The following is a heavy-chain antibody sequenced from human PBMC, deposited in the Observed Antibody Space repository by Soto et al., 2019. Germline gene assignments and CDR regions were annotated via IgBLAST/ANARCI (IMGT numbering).Heavy chain of an antibody. CDR3: ATNHDDISGRAPRFFDS. V-gene: IGHV4-31*03. J-gene: IGHJ4*02. CDR1: GDSIGTGGYY. Sequence: QVQLQESGPGLVKPSQTLSLTCTVSGDSIGTGGYYWDWIRQHPGKGPEWIGYIHYSGNTYYNPSLKSRLTISLDTSKNPFSLHLSSVTAADTAVYYCATNHDDISGRAPRFFDSWGQGTLVTVSS. CDR2: IHYSGNT. D-gene: IGHD3-22*01.